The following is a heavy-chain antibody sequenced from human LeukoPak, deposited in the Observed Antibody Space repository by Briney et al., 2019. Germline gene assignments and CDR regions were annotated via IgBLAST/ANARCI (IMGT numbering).Heavy chain of an antibody. CDR3: VRLSVVSPHRYFDL. V-gene: IGHV4-59*08. CDR1: GGSITGYY. D-gene: IGHD4-23*01. CDR2: IFYTGST. Sequence: SETLSLTCSVSGGSITGYYWSWIRQPPGKGLEWIAYIFYTGSTNYNPSLKSRVTISQDTSKNQFSLKLSSVAAADTAMYYCVRLSVVSPHRYFDLWGRGTLVTVSS. J-gene: IGHJ2*01.